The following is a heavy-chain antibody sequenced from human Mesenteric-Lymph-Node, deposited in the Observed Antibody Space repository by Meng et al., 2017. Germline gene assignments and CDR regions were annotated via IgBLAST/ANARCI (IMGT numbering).Heavy chain of an antibody. V-gene: IGHV1-3*01. CDR2: INAGNGNT. D-gene: IGHD6-19*01. CDR1: GYTFTTYA. Sequence: QVYPVQSGAEVKKPGALVKGFCKASGYTFTTYAKHWVRKAPGQRLEWMGWINAGNGNTRYSQKFQGRVSITRDTSASTAYMELSSLRSEDTAVYYCARCIAVAGNWFDPWGQGTLVTVSS. J-gene: IGHJ5*02. CDR3: ARCIAVAGNWFDP.